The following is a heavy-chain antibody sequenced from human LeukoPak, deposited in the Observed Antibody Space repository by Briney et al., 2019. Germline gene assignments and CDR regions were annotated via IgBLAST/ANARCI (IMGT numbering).Heavy chain of an antibody. Sequence: SGPTLVNPTQTLTLTCTFSGFSLSTSGVGVGWIRQPPGKALEWLALLYWDDDKRYSPSLKRRLTITKDTSKNQVVLTMTNMDPGDTATYYCAQWTTVKVFDYWGQGTLVTVSS. D-gene: IGHD4-17*01. V-gene: IGHV2-5*02. J-gene: IGHJ4*02. CDR2: LYWDDDK. CDR3: AQWTTVKVFDY. CDR1: GFSLSTSGVG.